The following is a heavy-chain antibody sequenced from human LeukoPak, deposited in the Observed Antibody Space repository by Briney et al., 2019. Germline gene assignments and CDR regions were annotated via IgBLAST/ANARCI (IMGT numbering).Heavy chain of an antibody. Sequence: GGSLKLSCAASGFTFRGSAMHWVRQASGKGLEWVGRIRSKANSYATAYAASVKGRFTISRDDSKNTAYLQMNSLKTEDTAVYYCTRHVGNWFDPWGQGTLVTVSS. V-gene: IGHV3-73*01. D-gene: IGHD1-26*01. CDR3: TRHVGNWFDP. CDR2: IRSKANSYAT. CDR1: GFTFRGSA. J-gene: IGHJ5*02.